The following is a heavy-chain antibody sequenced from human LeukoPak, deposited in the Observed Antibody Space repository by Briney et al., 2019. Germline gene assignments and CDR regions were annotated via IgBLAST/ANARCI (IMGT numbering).Heavy chain of an antibody. V-gene: IGHV4-39*07. Sequence: SETLSLTCSVSGDSMSSGSYYWGWIRQHPGKGLEWIGSIFYSGSTYYTPSLKSRVTMSLDTSKNQFSLRLTSVTAADTAVYYCAKNLRRVAVSGREFFDSWGQGTLVTVSS. J-gene: IGHJ4*02. CDR2: IFYSGST. D-gene: IGHD6-19*01. CDR3: AKNLRRVAVSGREFFDS. CDR1: GDSMSSGSYY.